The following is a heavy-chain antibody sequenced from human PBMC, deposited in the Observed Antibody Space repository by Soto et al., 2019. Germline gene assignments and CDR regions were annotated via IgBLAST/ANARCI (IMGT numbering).Heavy chain of an antibody. V-gene: IGHV4-4*02. D-gene: IGHD2-21*02. Sequence: QVQLQESGPGLVKPSGTLSLPCAVSGGSVSSSNWWSWVRQSPVKWLEWMGEIYHSGSAHYNPSLKSPATIALDKSKDQFSLRLTSVTAADTAVYYCARVPGVVVSADDAFDIWGPGTRVIVSS. CDR1: GGSVSSSNW. CDR3: ARVPGVVVSADDAFDI. CDR2: IYHSGSA. J-gene: IGHJ3*02.